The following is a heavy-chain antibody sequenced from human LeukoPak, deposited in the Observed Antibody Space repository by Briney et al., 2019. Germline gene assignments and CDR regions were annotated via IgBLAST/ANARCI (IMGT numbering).Heavy chain of an antibody. CDR3: AKDATATLYYDFWSGYIDAAMDV. J-gene: IGHJ6*02. D-gene: IGHD3-3*01. CDR2: ISWNSGSI. Sequence: GRSLRLSCAASGFTFDDYAMHWVRQAPGKGLEWVSGISWNSGSIGYADSVKGRFTISRDNAKNSLYLQMNSLRAEDTALYYCAKDATATLYYDFWSGYIDAAMDVWGQGTTVTASS. CDR1: GFTFDDYA. V-gene: IGHV3-9*01.